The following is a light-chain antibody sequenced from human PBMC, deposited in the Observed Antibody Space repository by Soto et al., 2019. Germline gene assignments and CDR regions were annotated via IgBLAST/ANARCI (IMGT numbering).Light chain of an antibody. CDR2: TND. CDR1: TSNIGTNT. V-gene: IGLV1-44*01. CDR3: ATWDDSVYV. Sequence: QAVVTQSPSASGTPGQTVTISCYGSTSNIGTNTVNWFQHLPGMAPKLLIYTNDQRPSGVPDRFSGSRSGTSASLAISRLQSEDEADYYCATWDDSVYVFGTGTKLTVL. J-gene: IGLJ1*01.